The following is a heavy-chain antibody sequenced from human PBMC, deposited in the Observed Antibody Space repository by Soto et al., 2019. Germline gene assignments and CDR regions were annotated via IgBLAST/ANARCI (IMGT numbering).Heavy chain of an antibody. CDR2: INPNSGGT. V-gene: IGHV1-2*04. CDR3: ARDKGVMVNPAEEHYGMDV. Sequence: QVQLVQSGAEVKKPGASVKVSCKASGYTFTGYYMHWVRQAPGQGLEWMGWINPNSGGTNYAQKFQGWVTMTRDKSISTAYIELSRLRSDDTAVYYCARDKGVMVNPAEEHYGMDVWGQGTTVTVSS. D-gene: IGHD5-18*01. CDR1: GYTFTGYY. J-gene: IGHJ6*02.